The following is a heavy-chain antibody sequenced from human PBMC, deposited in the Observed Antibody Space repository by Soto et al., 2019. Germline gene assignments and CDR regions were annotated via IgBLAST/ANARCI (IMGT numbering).Heavy chain of an antibody. V-gene: IGHV3-30*03. Sequence: QMQLVESGGGVVQPGRSLRVSCAASGFIFSTYGMHWVRQAPGKGLEWVAVISYDGRNKYYADSVRGRFTISRDNSKNTLHLHKNSMRGEDLTTDYCATYTATAITSYASYGMDSWGQGTTVTVSS. CDR1: GFIFSTYG. CDR3: ATYTATAITSYASYGMDS. J-gene: IGHJ6*02. D-gene: IGHD5-12*01. CDR2: ISYDGRNK.